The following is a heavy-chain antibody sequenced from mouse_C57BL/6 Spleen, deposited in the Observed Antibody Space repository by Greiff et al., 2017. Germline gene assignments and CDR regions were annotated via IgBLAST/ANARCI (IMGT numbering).Heavy chain of an antibody. CDR1: GYTFTSYW. J-gene: IGHJ2*01. D-gene: IGHD2-4*01. CDR3: ARGGSTMITTGFDY. CDR2: IYPSDSET. Sequence: VQLQQPGAELVRPGSSVKLSCKASGYTFTSYWMDWVKQRPGQGLEWIGNIYPSDSETHYNQKFKDKATLTVDKSSSTAYMQLSSLTSEDSAVYYCARGGSTMITTGFDYWGQGTTLTVSS. V-gene: IGHV1-61*01.